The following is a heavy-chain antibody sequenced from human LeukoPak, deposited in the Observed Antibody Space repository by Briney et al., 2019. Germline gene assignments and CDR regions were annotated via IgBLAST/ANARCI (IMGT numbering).Heavy chain of an antibody. CDR2: VTGDSGTT. J-gene: IGHJ3*01. CDR1: GFTFSNFA. CDR3: AKGWSGYFRSPFDL. D-gene: IGHD3-3*01. Sequence: GGSLRLSCVASGFTFSNFAMNWVHQAPGKGLEWVSVVTGDSGTTHYADSVKGRFTISRGNSKNMVYLQMNSLRAEGTAIYYCAKGWSGYFRSPFDLWGRGTMVTVSA. V-gene: IGHV3-23*01.